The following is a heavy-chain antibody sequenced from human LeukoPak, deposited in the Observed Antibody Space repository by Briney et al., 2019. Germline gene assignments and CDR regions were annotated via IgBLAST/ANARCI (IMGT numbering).Heavy chain of an antibody. CDR1: GYTFADYY. J-gene: IGHJ5*02. CDR2: INPNSGGT. D-gene: IGHD2-2*01. CDR3: AREGDVVADVNWFDP. V-gene: IGHV1-2*02. Sequence: ASVKVSCKSSGYTFADYYIHWVRQAPGQGPEWMGWINPNSGGTNYAQKFQGRITLTRDTSITTAYMELGRLTSDDTALYYCAREGDVVADVNWFDPWGQGTLVTVSS.